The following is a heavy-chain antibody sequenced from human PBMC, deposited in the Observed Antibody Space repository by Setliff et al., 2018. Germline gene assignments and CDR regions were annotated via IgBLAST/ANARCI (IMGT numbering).Heavy chain of an antibody. Sequence: PGGSLRLSCAASGFTFSSYAIHWVRQAPGKGLEWVAVICSDGSNKFYADSVKGRFTISGDNSKNTLFLQMSRLRAEDTAVYHCARGMYSSRWYDYRAFDIWGQGTTVTVSS. CDR1: GFTFSSYA. CDR3: ARGMYSSRWYDYRAFDI. J-gene: IGHJ3*02. V-gene: IGHV3-33*01. D-gene: IGHD6-13*01. CDR2: ICSDGSNK.